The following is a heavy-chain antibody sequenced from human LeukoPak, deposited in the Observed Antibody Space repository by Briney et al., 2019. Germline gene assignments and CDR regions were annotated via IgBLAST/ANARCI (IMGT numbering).Heavy chain of an antibody. CDR3: ARKITMVRGPLIKGYFDL. D-gene: IGHD3-10*01. V-gene: IGHV3-23*01. J-gene: IGHJ2*01. CDR2: IRLGGGLT. Sequence: GGSLRLPCSGSGFTFMNYVMAWVRQAPGKGLEWVSSIRLGGGLTHSADPVKGRFIISRDMNTLFLQMNNLRPEDTAMYYCARKITMVRGPLIKGYFDLWGRGTLVSVSS. CDR1: GFTFMNYV.